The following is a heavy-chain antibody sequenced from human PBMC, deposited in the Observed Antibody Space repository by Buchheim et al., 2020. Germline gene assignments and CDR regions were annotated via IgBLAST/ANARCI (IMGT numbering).Heavy chain of an antibody. CDR3: ARVRIWGTSNYYGMDV. D-gene: IGHD7-27*01. J-gene: IGHJ6*02. CDR1: GFTFSIFG. Sequence: EVQLVESWGGLVQPGGSLRLSCAASGFTFSIFGMNWVRQAPGKGLEWVSYINPSGTTISYADSVRGPFTMSRDTAKSSLYLQMDSLRAEDTAVYYCARVRIWGTSNYYGMDVWGQGTT. CDR2: INPSGTTI. V-gene: IGHV3-48*04.